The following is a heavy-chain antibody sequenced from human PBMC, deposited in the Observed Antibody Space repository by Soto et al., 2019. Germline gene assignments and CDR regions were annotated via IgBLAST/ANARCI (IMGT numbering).Heavy chain of an antibody. CDR1: GFTFSSYA. D-gene: IGHD6-13*01. V-gene: IGHV3-23*01. Sequence: EVRLLESGGGLVQPGGSLRLSCAASGFTFSSYAMSWVRQAPGKGLEWVSTISGSGVNTYYADSVKGRFTISRDNSKNTLYLQMNSLRAEDTAMYYCARPGVAAAPDDYWGQGTLVTVSS. CDR2: ISGSGVNT. J-gene: IGHJ4*02. CDR3: ARPGVAAAPDDY.